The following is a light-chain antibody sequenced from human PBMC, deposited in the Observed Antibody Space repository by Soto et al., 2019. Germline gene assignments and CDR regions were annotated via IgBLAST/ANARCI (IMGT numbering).Light chain of an antibody. CDR3: SSYGGSNNLV. V-gene: IGLV2-8*01. J-gene: IGLJ2*01. Sequence: SVLTQPPSASGSPGQSVTISCTGTSSDIGGYNYVSWYQHHPGKAPKLMIYEVTKRPSGVPDRFSGSKSGNTASLTVSGLQAEDEADYYCSSYGGSNNLVFGGGTQLTVL. CDR2: EVT. CDR1: SSDIGGYNY.